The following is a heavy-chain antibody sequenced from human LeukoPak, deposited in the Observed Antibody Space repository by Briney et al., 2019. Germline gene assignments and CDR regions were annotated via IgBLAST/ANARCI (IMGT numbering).Heavy chain of an antibody. CDR1: GGSISSGDYY. Sequence: SETLSLTCTVSGGSISSGDYYWSWIRQPPGKGLEWIGYIYYSGSTYYNPSLKSRVTISVDTSKNQFSLKLSSVTAADTAVYYCARHRGSAVGATDFDYWGQGTLVTVSS. V-gene: IGHV4-30-4*01. D-gene: IGHD1-26*01. CDR2: IYYSGST. J-gene: IGHJ4*02. CDR3: ARHRGSAVGATDFDY.